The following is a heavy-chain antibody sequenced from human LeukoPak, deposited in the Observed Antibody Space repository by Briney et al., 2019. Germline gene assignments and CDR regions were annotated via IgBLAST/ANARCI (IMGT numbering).Heavy chain of an antibody. V-gene: IGHV3-30*14. J-gene: IGHJ4*02. CDR2: ISYDGSNK. CDR1: GFTFSSYA. CDR3: ARAGGIHYYGSGSYYYY. D-gene: IGHD3-10*01. Sequence: GGSLRLSCAASGFTFSSYAMHWVRQAPGKGLEWVAVISYDGSNKYYADSVKGRFTISRDNSKNTLYLQMGSLRAEDMAVYYCARAGGIHYYGSGSYYYYWGQGTLVTVSS.